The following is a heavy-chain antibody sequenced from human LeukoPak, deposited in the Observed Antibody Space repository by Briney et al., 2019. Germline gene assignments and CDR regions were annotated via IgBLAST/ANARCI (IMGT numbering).Heavy chain of an antibody. J-gene: IGHJ4*02. D-gene: IGHD3-10*01. V-gene: IGHV3-48*03. Sequence: GGSLRLSCVASGFTFSSYAFHWVRQAPGKGLEWVSYIGNSGRTIYYADSLKGRFTISRDNAKNSLYLQMNSLRAEDTAVYYCARMRYGSGSDFDYWGQGTLVTVSS. CDR1: GFTFSSYA. CDR2: IGNSGRTI. CDR3: ARMRYGSGSDFDY.